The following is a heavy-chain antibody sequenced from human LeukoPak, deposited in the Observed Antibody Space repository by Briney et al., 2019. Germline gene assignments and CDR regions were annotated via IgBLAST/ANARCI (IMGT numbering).Heavy chain of an antibody. J-gene: IGHJ4*02. CDR3: ARRAYYYDSSGYARSVFDY. Sequence: SETLSLTCTVSGGSISSYYWSWIRQPPGKGLEWIGYIYYSGSTNYNPSLKSRVTMSVDTSKNQFSLKLSSVTAADTAVYYCARRAYYYDSSGYARSVFDYWGQGTLVTVSS. CDR2: IYYSGST. V-gene: IGHV4-59*08. D-gene: IGHD3-22*01. CDR1: GGSISSYY.